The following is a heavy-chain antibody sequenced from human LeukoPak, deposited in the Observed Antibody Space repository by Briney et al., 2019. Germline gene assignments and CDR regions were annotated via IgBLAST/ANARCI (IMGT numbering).Heavy chain of an antibody. CDR3: ARDGT. CDR2: ISASSTSI. D-gene: IGHD1-26*01. V-gene: IGHV3-21*01. J-gene: IGHJ5*02. Sequence: GGSLRLSCAASGFTFSSYAMSWVRQAPGKGLEWVSFISASSTSIYYADSVRGRFTISRDNAKNSLYLHMNSLRAEDTAVYYCARDGTWGPGTLVTVSS. CDR1: GFTFSSYA.